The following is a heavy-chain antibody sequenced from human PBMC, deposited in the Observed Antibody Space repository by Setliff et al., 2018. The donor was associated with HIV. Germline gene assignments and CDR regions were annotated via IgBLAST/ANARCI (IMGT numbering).Heavy chain of an antibody. CDR2: IVGSGGST. CDR3: ARETGSGSFYVY. V-gene: IGHV3-23*01. D-gene: IGHD3-10*01. J-gene: IGHJ4*02. CDR1: GFTFSSYA. Sequence: GGSLRLSCAASGFTFSSYALSWVRQAPGKGLEWVSAIVGSGGSTYYADSVKGRFTISRDNAKNSLYLQINSLRAEDTAMYYCARETGSGSFYVYWGQGTQVTVSS.